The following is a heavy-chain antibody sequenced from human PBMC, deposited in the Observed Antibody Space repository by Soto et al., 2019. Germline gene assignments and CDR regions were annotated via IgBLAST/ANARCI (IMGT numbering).Heavy chain of an antibody. D-gene: IGHD5-12*01. Sequence: GAAVKVSCKASGGTFSSYAISWVRQAPGQGLEWMGGIIPIFGTANYAQKFQGRVTITADESTSTAYMELSSLRSEDTAVYYCARGLGGYSGYGLDYWGQGTLVTVSS. J-gene: IGHJ4*02. CDR2: IIPIFGTA. CDR3: ARGLGGYSGYGLDY. V-gene: IGHV1-69*13. CDR1: GGTFSSYA.